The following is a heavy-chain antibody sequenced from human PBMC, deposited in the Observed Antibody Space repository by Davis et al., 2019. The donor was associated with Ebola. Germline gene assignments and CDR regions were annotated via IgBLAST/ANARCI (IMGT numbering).Heavy chain of an antibody. V-gene: IGHV4-59*13. CDR3: AREHTVVVTTDYYYYGMDV. CDR1: GGSINSYY. CDR2: IYHSGST. Sequence: MPSETLSLTCTVSGGSINSYYWSWIRQPPGKGLEWTGYIYHSGSTNYSPSLKSRVSISVDPSKKQFSLKLSSVTAADTAVYYCAREHTVVVTTDYYYYGMDVWGKGTTVIVSS. D-gene: IGHD2-21*02. J-gene: IGHJ6*04.